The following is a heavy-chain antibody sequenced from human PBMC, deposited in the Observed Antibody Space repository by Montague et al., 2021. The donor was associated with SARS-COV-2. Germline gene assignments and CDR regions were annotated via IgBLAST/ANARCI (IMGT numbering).Heavy chain of an antibody. CDR1: GGSISSYY. CDR2: IYYSGST. V-gene: IGHV4-59*01. CDR3: ASQVPDFWSGIDY. D-gene: IGHD3-3*01. Sequence: SETLSLTCTVSGGSISSYYWSWIRQHPGKGLEWIGYIYYSGSTNYNPSLKSRVTISEDTSKNQFSLKLSSVTAADTAVYYCASQVPDFWSGIDYWGQGTLVTVSS. J-gene: IGHJ4*02.